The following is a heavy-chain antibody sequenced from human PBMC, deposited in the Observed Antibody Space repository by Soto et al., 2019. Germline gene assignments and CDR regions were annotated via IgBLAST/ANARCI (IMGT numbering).Heavy chain of an antibody. V-gene: IGHV3-23*01. Sequence: PGGSLRLSCAVSGFTFSNFSMGWVRQAPGKGPEWVSSVSGGGSASFSADSVRGRFSVSRDNSKNTLFLQMNTLRVEDTAVYYCAKTRKAALGTEIFDLWGQGTQVTVSS. J-gene: IGHJ4*02. CDR3: AKTRKAALGTEIFDL. CDR2: VSGGGSAS. D-gene: IGHD6-13*01. CDR1: GFTFSNFS.